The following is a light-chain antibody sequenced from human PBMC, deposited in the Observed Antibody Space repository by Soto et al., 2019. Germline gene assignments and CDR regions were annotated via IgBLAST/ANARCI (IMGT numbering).Light chain of an antibody. V-gene: IGKV4-1*01. J-gene: IGKJ3*01. CDR2: WAS. CDR3: HQYYTTPPT. CDR1: QSVLYSSDNKNY. Sequence: DVVMTQSPDSLAVSLGERATINCKSSQSVLYSSDNKNYLAWYQQKPGRPPKLLIYWASTRDSGVPDRFSGSGSGTDFTLTISSLQAEDVAVYYCHQYYTTPPTFGPGTKVDLK.